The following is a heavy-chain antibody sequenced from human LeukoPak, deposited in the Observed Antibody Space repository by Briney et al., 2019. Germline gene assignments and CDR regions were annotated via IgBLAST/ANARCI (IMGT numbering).Heavy chain of an antibody. Sequence: GGSLRLSCATSGFSFSSYAMSWVRQAPGKGLEWVSAMSSSDDGRYYAASVRGRFTISRDNSNNTVYLQMNSLRAEDTALYYCAKESPMIVVDPWGQGTLVTVSS. CDR2: MSSSDDGR. V-gene: IGHV3-23*01. CDR3: AKESPMIVVDP. D-gene: IGHD3-22*01. CDR1: GFSFSSYA. J-gene: IGHJ5*02.